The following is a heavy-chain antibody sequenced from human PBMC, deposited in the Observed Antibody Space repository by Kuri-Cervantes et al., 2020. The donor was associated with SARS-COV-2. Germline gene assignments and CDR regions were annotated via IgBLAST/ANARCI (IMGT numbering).Heavy chain of an antibody. Sequence: GESLKISCAASGFTFSSYSMNWVRQAPGKGLEWVSSISSSSSYIYYADSVKGRFTISRDNAKNSLYLQMNSLRAEDTAVYYCAKDRMVQGVIRGTAFDPWGQGTLVTVSS. J-gene: IGHJ5*02. CDR1: GFTFSSYS. D-gene: IGHD3-10*01. CDR3: AKDRMVQGVIRGTAFDP. V-gene: IGHV3-21*01. CDR2: ISSSSSYI.